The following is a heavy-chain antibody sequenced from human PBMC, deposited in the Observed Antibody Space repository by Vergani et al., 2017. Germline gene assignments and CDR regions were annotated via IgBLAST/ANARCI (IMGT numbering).Heavy chain of an antibody. J-gene: IGHJ4*02. CDR1: GYTFSNYG. CDR3: ARGSPAGY. Sequence: QVQVVQSGVEVKRPGASVRVSCKASGYTFSNYGLSWVRQAPGQGLEWMGWISGHNGNTNYAQKFQGRVTMTTETSTSTAYMELSRLRSDDTAVYYCARGSPAGYWGQGTLVTVSS. V-gene: IGHV1-18*01. CDR2: ISGHNGNT.